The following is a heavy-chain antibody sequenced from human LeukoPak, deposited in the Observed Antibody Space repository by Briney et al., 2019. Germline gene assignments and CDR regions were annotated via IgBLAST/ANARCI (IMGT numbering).Heavy chain of an antibody. D-gene: IGHD3-22*01. CDR2: INHSGST. V-gene: IGHV4-34*01. CDR1: GGSFSGYY. J-gene: IGHJ4*02. CDR3: VRGDSSGYYYVFYFDY. Sequence: SETLSLTCAVYGGSFSGYYWSWIRQPPGKGLEWIGEINHSGSTNYNPSLKSRVTISVDRSKNQFSLKLSSVTAADTAVYYCVRGDSSGYYYVFYFDYWGQGTLVTVSS.